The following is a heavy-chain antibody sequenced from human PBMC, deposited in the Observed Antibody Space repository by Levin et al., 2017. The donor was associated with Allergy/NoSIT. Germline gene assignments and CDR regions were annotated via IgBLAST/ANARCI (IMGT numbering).Heavy chain of an antibody. V-gene: IGHV3-64*01. CDR3: ARAVEAGTYDY. D-gene: IGHD1-1*01. J-gene: IGHJ4*02. CDR2: ISGNGGTT. CDR1: GFSFSTSI. Sequence: GGSLRLSCAASGFSFSTSIMHWVRQAPGKGLEYVAVISGNGGTTYYANSVKGRFTISRDNSKNTLYLQMGSLRAEDMAVYYCARAVEAGTYDYWGQGTLVTVSS.